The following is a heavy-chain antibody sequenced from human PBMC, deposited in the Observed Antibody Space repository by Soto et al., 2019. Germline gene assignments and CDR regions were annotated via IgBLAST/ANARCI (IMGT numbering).Heavy chain of an antibody. CDR2: VTANGGST. CDR1: GFTFSVYA. CDR3: ASLGVGDWANYYYYYGMDV. J-gene: IGHJ6*02. V-gene: IGHV3-23*01. D-gene: IGHD2-21*02. Sequence: PGGSLRLSCAATGFTFSVYAMTWVRQAPGKGLEWVSAVTANGGSTYSADSVKGRFTISRDNSKNTLFLQMNSLRAEETAVYYCASLGVGDWANYYYYYGMDVWGQGTTVTVSS.